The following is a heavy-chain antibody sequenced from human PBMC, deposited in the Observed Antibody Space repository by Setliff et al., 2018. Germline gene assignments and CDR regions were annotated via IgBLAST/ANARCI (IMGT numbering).Heavy chain of an antibody. J-gene: IGHJ4*01. CDR1: GFTFSDYY. D-gene: IGHD3-3*01. CDR3: AKSPHDFWSGRVFFDY. Sequence: PGGSLRLSCAASGFTFSDYYMSWIRQAPGKGLEWVAMIMTDGSGKYYVDSVEGRFTISRDNHKNTLYLQMNSLRVEDTAIYYCAKSPHDFWSGRVFFDYWGQGILVTVSS. CDR2: IMTDGSGK. V-gene: IGHV3-7*03.